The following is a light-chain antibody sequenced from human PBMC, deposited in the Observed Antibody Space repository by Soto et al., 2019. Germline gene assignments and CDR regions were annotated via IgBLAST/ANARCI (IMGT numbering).Light chain of an antibody. CDR3: QQYNTYSPWA. CDR1: QYIGSR. V-gene: IGKV1-5*01. CDR2: DAS. J-gene: IGKJ1*01. Sequence: DIQMTQSPSTLSASVGDRVTITCRASQYIGSRLAWYQQKPGKAPKFLIYDASSLQSGVPSRISGSGSGTEFTLTIRSLQPDDFATYYCQQYNTYSPWAFGQGTKVDI.